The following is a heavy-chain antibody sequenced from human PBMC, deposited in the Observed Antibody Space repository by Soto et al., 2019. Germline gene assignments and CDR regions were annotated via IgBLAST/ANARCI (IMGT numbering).Heavy chain of an antibody. V-gene: IGHV3-30*01. Sequence: PGGSLRLSCVASGFTFADYAMHWVRRIPGKGLEWVAVISYSGDRQYYAESVKGRFTISRDNSKKTLYLQMFSLTSEDSAVFYCARTPAAMITDRYNWFDSWGPGTKVTVYS. D-gene: IGHD3-16*01. CDR2: ISYSGDRQ. CDR3: ARTPAAMITDRYNWFDS. CDR1: GFTFADYA. J-gene: IGHJ5*01.